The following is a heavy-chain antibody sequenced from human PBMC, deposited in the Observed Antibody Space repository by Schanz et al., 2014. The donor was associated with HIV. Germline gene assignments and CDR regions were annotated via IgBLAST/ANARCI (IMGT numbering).Heavy chain of an antibody. V-gene: IGHV1-69*18. J-gene: IGHJ5*01. CDR1: GGTFNTLA. CDR2: NIPIVGPS. D-gene: IGHD3-3*01. CDR3: ARDRTYDFWSGYLDT. Sequence: QVQLVQSGAEVKKPGSSVRVSCKASGGTFNTLAFSWVRQAPGQGLEWMGSNIPIVGPSNYAQKFQGRLAISADELTTTVYMELSSLRFEDTAVYFCARDRTYDFWSGYLDTWGQGTQVIVSS.